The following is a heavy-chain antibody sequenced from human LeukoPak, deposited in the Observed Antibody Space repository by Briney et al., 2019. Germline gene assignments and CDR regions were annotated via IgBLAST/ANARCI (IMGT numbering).Heavy chain of an antibody. CDR2: ISSSSSTI. J-gene: IGHJ3*02. V-gene: IGHV3-48*01. CDR1: GFTFSSYS. Sequence: GGSLRLSCAASGFTFSSYSMNWVRQAPGKGLEWVSYISSSSSTIYYADSVKGRFTISRDNAKNTLYLQMNSLRAEDTAVYYCARDSAYDSSGYGAFDIWGQGTMVTVSS. CDR3: ARDSAYDSSGYGAFDI. D-gene: IGHD3-22*01.